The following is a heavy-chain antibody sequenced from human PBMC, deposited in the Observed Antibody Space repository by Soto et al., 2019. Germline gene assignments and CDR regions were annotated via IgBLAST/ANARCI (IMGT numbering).Heavy chain of an antibody. D-gene: IGHD3-16*01. J-gene: IGHJ4*02. V-gene: IGHV4-30-4*01. CDR2: IYYSGNT. CDR1: GGSTSSDNY. Sequence: TLSRTCPVSGGSTSSDNYWSWVRQPPGKGLEWIGHIYYSGNTDYNPSLKSRLAISIDTSKNQFSLKLSSVTAADTAVYFCAREGGESSDGLYYFDSWGQGSLVTVYS. CDR3: AREGGESSDGLYYFDS.